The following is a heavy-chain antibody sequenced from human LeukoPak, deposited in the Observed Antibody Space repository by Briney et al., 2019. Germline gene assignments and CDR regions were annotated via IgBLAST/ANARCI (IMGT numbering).Heavy chain of an antibody. V-gene: IGHV3-23*01. Sequence: PGGSLRLSCAASGLTFSSYAMSWVRQAPGKGLEWVSAISGSGGSTYYADSVKGRFTISRDNSKNTLYLQMNSLRAEDTAVYYCAKDLSRRDIVVVRSPYYYYGMDVWGQGTTVTVSS. J-gene: IGHJ6*02. CDR3: AKDLSRRDIVVVRSPYYYYGMDV. CDR2: ISGSGGST. D-gene: IGHD2-2*01. CDR1: GLTFSSYA.